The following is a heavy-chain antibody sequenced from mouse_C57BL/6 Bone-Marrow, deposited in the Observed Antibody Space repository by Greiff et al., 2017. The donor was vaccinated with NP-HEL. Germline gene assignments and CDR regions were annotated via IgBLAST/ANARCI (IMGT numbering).Heavy chain of an antibody. V-gene: IGHV1-72*01. Sequence: QVQLKQPGAELVKPGASVKLSCKASGYTFTSYWMHWVKQRPGRGLEWIGRIDPNSGGTKYNEKFKSKATLTVDKPSSTAYMQLSSLTSEDSAVYYCARPKILSVVAPFAYWGQGTLVTVSA. CDR2: IDPNSGGT. CDR3: ARPKILSVVAPFAY. J-gene: IGHJ3*01. D-gene: IGHD1-1*01. CDR1: GYTFTSYW.